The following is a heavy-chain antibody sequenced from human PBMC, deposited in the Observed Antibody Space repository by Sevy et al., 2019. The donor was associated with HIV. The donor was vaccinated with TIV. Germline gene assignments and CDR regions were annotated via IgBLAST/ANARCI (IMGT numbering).Heavy chain of an antibody. V-gene: IGHV3-33*01. CDR2: IWYDGSNK. CDR3: ARDAPRPVYSGSYYFDY. CDR1: GFTFSSYG. D-gene: IGHD1-26*01. Sequence: GGSLRLSCAASGFTFSSYGMHWVRQAPGKGLEWVAVIWYDGSNKYYADSVKGRFTISRDNSKNTLYLQMNSLRAEETAVYYCARDAPRPVYSGSYYFDYWGQGTLVTVSS. J-gene: IGHJ4*02.